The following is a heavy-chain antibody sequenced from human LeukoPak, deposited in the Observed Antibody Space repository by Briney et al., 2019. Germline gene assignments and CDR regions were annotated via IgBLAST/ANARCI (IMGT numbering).Heavy chain of an antibody. V-gene: IGHV3-30*04. Sequence: GGSLRLSCAASGFDFSLCAMHWVRQAPGQGLQWVAVISCDGSTKYYGDSVKGRFTISRDNSKNTLFLELNSLRAEDTAVYYCATDAYFDMRGGPRRWGQGTLVSVSS. D-gene: IGHD3-9*01. CDR3: ATDAYFDMRGGPRR. CDR1: GFDFSLCA. J-gene: IGHJ1*01. CDR2: ISCDGSTK.